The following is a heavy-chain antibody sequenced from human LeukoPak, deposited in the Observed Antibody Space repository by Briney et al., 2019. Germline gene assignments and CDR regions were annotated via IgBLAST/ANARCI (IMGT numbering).Heavy chain of an antibody. CDR3: ARGSTSPGHWYFDL. J-gene: IGHJ2*01. CDR1: WFIFRCYT. V-gene: IGHV3-30-3*01. Sequence: GSLRLSCSGSWFIFRCYTLHLVRQAPGGGVEGGAVMSYDGNTKYYADSVKGRFTISRDNSKKTLYLQMNSLRVEDTTVYFCARGSTSPGHWYFDLWGRGTLVTVSS. D-gene: IGHD1-14*01. CDR2: MSYDGNTK.